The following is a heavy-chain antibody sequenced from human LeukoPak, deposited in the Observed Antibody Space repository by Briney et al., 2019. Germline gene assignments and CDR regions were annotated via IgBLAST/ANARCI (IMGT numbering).Heavy chain of an antibody. V-gene: IGHV4-38-2*01. D-gene: IGHD2-21*01. CDR1: GYSISSGYY. CDR3: ARHIVVVSTPADWFDP. J-gene: IGHJ5*02. Sequence: SETLSLTCAVSGYSISSGYYWGWIRQPPGKGLEWIGSIYYSGSTYYNPSLKSRVTISVDTSKNQFSLKLSSVSAADTAVYHCARHIVVVSTPADWFDPWGQGTLVTVSS. CDR2: IYYSGST.